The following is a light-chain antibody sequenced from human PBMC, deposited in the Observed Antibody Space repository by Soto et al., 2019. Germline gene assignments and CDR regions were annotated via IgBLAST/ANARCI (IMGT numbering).Light chain of an antibody. J-gene: IGKJ1*01. CDR1: QSISSY. V-gene: IGKV3-11*01. CDR3: QQLTDWPPRWT. Sequence: EIVLTQSPGTPSFSPGERATLSFRAIQSISSYLAWYQQKPGQAPRLLIYDASSRATGIPARFSGSGSGTDFTLTISSLEPEDFAVYYCQQLTDWPPRWTFGQGTKVDI. CDR2: DAS.